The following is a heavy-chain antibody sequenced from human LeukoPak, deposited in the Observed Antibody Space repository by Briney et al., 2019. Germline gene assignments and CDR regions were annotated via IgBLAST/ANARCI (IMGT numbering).Heavy chain of an antibody. J-gene: IGHJ4*02. CDR3: ARDYSRYFDF. D-gene: IGHD4-11*01. CDR2: INPNSGGT. V-gene: IGHV1-2*02. Sequence: ASVTVSCKASGYTFTGYDIYWVRQAPGQGLEWMGWINPNSGGTDYTQKFQGRVTMTRDTSISTAYMELSRLRSDDTAVYYCARDYSRYFDFWGQGTLVNVSS. CDR1: GYTFTGYD.